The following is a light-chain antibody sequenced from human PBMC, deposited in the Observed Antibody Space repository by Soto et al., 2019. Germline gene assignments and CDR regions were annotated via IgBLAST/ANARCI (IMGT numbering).Light chain of an antibody. Sequence: IQMTQSPSSLSASVGDTVTFTCRASQAIRNDLGWFQQRPGKPPKTPDLWYLHLTDWGPVQVQRQWVCTDFTLTISGLQPEDFTTYYCLHDALFPYSFGQGTRLEI. CDR3: LHDALFPYS. CDR2: YL. J-gene: IGKJ2*03. CDR1: QAIRND. V-gene: IGKV1-6*01.